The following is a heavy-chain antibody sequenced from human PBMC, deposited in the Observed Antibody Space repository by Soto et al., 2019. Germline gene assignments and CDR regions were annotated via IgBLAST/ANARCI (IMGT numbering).Heavy chain of an antibody. CDR1: GFTFSTYA. CDR2: ISGSGDST. Sequence: EVQLLESGGGLVQPGGSLRLSCAASGFTFSTYAMNWVRQAPGKGLEWVSGISGSGDSTYYADSVKGRFTVSRDNSKNTLYLQMNSLTAEDTAVFYCAKESSSGWSFDYWGQGTLVTVSS. J-gene: IGHJ4*02. D-gene: IGHD6-19*01. V-gene: IGHV3-23*01. CDR3: AKESSSGWSFDY.